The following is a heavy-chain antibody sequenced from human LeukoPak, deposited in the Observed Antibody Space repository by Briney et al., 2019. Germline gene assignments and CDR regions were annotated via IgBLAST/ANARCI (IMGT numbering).Heavy chain of an antibody. CDR3: ARGTYYYGSGSSNWFDP. D-gene: IGHD3-10*01. CDR2: INPNSGNT. V-gene: IGHV1-8*02. Sequence: ASVKVSCKASGYTFTDSYMHWVRQAPGQGLEWMGWINPNSGNTGYAQKFQGRVTMTRNTSISTAYMELSSLRSEDTAVYYCARGTYYYGSGSSNWFDPWGQGTLVTVSS. J-gene: IGHJ5*02. CDR1: GYTFTDSY.